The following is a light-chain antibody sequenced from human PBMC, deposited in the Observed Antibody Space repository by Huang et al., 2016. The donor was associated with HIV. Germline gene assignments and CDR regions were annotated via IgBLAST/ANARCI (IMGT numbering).Light chain of an antibody. Sequence: DIQMTQSPSSLSASVGDRVTITCQASQDISNYLNWYQQKPGKAPTLLIYDASNLETGVPARFSGSGSGTDFTFTISSLQPEDIATYYCQQNDNLLTFGPGTKVDIK. CDR2: DAS. V-gene: IGKV1-33*01. CDR3: QQNDNLLT. J-gene: IGKJ3*01. CDR1: QDISNY.